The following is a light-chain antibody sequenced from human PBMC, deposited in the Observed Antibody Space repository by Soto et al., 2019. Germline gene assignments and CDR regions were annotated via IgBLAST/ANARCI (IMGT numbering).Light chain of an antibody. CDR3: QQRDIWPPLT. CDR1: QSVGVY. CDR2: DAT. V-gene: IGKV3-11*01. J-gene: IGKJ4*01. Sequence: VLTQSPATLSLSPGERATLFCKASQSVGVYMGWFQQKPGQAPRVLIYDATNRAGGVPARFSDSGSGTDFTLTISSLEAADSAVYYCQQRDIWPPLTFGGGTKLEIK.